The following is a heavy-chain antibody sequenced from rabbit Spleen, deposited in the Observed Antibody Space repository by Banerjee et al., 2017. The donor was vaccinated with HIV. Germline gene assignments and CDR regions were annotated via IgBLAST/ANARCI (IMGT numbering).Heavy chain of an antibody. J-gene: IGHJ4*01. V-gene: IGHV1S7*01. D-gene: IGHD7-1*01. CDR2: IYGGAGST. Sequence: EWIGIIYGGAGSTYYANWVKGRFTISRDNAQNTVFLQLSSLTAADTATYFCVRDEAGYAGYGPYYFNLWGPGTLVTVS. CDR3: VRDEAGYAGYGPYYFNL.